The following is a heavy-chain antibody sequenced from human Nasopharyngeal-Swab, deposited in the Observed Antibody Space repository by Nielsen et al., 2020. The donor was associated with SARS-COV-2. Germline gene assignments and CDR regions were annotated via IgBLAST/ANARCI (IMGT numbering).Heavy chain of an antibody. CDR1: GYTFTRYE. CDR2: MNPNSGNP. Sequence: SVQVSCQASGYTFTRYEFHWLRQATGQGLEWMGWMNPNSGNPGYAQKFQGRVTMTRNTSINTAYMELSNLRSDDTAVYYCARVGPENEPKNYWGQGTLVTVSS. J-gene: IGHJ4*02. V-gene: IGHV1-8*01. D-gene: IGHD1-1*01. CDR3: ARVGPENEPKNY.